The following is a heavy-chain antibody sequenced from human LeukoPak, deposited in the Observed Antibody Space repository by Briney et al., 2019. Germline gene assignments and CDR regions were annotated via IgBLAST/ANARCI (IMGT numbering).Heavy chain of an antibody. V-gene: IGHV4-59*01. CDR3: AREGVAISPYAFDI. J-gene: IGHJ3*02. Sequence: TTSETLSLTCTVSGGSISSYYWSWIRQPPGKGLEWIGYIYYSGSTNYNPSLKSRVTISVDTSKNQFSLKLSSVTAADTAVYYCAREGVAISPYAFDIWGQGTMVTVSS. CDR2: IYYSGST. D-gene: IGHD3-3*01. CDR1: GGSISSYY.